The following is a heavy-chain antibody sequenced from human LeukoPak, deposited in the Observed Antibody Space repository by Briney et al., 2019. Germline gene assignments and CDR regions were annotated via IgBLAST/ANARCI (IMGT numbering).Heavy chain of an antibody. Sequence: SETLSLTCTVSGGSISGYYWSWIRQHPGKGLEWIGYIYYSGSTYYNPSLKSRVTISVDTSKNQFSLKLSSVTAADTAVYYCASTYSSSWPLRSWGQGTLVTVSS. CDR1: GGSISGYY. CDR2: IYYSGST. D-gene: IGHD6-13*01. J-gene: IGHJ5*02. CDR3: ASTYSSSWPLRS. V-gene: IGHV4-31*03.